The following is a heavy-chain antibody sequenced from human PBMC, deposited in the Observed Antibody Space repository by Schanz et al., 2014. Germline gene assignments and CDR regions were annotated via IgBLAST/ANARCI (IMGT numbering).Heavy chain of an antibody. CDR3: ARGGYSSGWYDRDIAHFDY. J-gene: IGHJ4*02. CDR1: GYTLSAYS. V-gene: IGHV1-18*01. Sequence: VQLEQSGAEVKKPGASVKVSCKASGYTLSAYSLHWVRQAPGQGLEWMGWISAYNGNTNYAQKLQGRVTMTTDTSTSTAYMELRSLRSDDTAVYYCARGGYSSGWYDRDIAHFDYWDQGTLVTVSS. CDR2: ISAYNGNT. D-gene: IGHD6-19*01.